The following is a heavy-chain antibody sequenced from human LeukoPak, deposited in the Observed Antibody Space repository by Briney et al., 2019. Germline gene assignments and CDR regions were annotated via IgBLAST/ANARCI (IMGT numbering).Heavy chain of an antibody. CDR3: ARNSVRWELLYWFDP. J-gene: IGHJ5*02. Sequence: SETLSLTCAVYGGSFSGYYWSWIRQPPGKGLEWIGEINHSGSTNYNPSLKSRVTISVDTSKNQFSLKLSSVTAADTAVYYCARNSVRWELLYWFDPWGQGTLVTVSS. V-gene: IGHV4-34*01. CDR1: GGSFSGYY. CDR2: INHSGST. D-gene: IGHD1-26*01.